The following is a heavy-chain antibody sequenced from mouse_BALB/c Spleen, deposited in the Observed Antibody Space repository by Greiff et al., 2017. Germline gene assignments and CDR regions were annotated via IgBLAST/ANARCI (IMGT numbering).Heavy chain of an antibody. CDR3: ARIDSFAY. J-gene: IGHJ3*01. V-gene: IGHV2-2*02. CDR2: IWSGGST. CDR1: GFSLTSYG. D-gene: IGHD2-13*01. Sequence: VKLMESGPGLVQPSQSLSITCTVSGFSLTSYGVHWVRQSPGKGLEWLGVIWSGGSTDYNAAFISRLSISKDNSKSQVFFKMNSLQANDTAIYYCARIDSFAYWGQGTLVTVSA.